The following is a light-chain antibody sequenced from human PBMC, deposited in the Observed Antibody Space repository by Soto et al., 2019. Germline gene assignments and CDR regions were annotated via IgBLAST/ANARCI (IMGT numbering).Light chain of an antibody. CDR3: QQYGSSPFT. Sequence: EIVLTQSPGTLSLSPGERATLSCRASQSVSSSYLAWYQQKPGQAPRLLIYGASSRATGIPDRFSGSGSGTDFTLTISILEPEDFAVYYCQQYGSSPFTFGPGNKVDI. CDR2: GAS. J-gene: IGKJ3*01. V-gene: IGKV3-20*01. CDR1: QSVSSSY.